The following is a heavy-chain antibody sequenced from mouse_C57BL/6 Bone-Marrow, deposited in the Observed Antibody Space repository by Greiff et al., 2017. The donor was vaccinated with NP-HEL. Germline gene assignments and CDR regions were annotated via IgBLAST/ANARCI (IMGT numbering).Heavy chain of an antibody. J-gene: IGHJ4*01. CDR2: IYPGDGDT. CDR3: AGYDYDDGGGYAMDY. D-gene: IGHD2-4*01. CDR1: GYAFSSSW. V-gene: IGHV1-82*01. Sequence: QVQLQQSGPELVKPGASVKISCKASGYAFSSSWMNWVKQRPGKGLEWIGRIYPGDGDTNYNGKFKGKATLTADKSTSTAYMQLSSLTSEDSAVYCCAGYDYDDGGGYAMDYWGQGTSVTVSS.